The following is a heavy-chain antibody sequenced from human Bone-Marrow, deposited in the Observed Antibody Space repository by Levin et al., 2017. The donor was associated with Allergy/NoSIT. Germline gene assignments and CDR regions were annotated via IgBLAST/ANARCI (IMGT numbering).Heavy chain of an antibody. D-gene: IGHD1-1*01. J-gene: IGHJ5*02. CDR2: ISAYNGNT. CDR1: GYTFTSYG. V-gene: IGHV1-18*01. CDR3: AREPNPFNTAPYGTHDGWFDP. Sequence: GESLKISCKASGYTFTSYGISWVRQAPGQGLEWMGWISAYNGNTNYAQTLQGRVTMTTDTSTSTAYMELRSLRSDDTAVYYCAREPNPFNTAPYGTHDGWFDPWGQGTLVTVSS.